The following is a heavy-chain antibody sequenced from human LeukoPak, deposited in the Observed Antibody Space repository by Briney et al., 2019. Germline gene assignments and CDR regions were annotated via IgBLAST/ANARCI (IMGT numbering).Heavy chain of an antibody. CDR3: VGSSGIDAFDI. Sequence: PGGSLRFSCSASGFTFSSYAMHWVRQAPGKGLEYVSAISSNGGSTYYADSVKGRFTISRDNSKNTLYLQMSSLRAEDTAVYYCVGSSGIDAFDIWGQGTMVTVSS. CDR1: GFTFSSYA. CDR2: ISSNGGST. J-gene: IGHJ3*02. V-gene: IGHV3-64D*06. D-gene: IGHD6-19*01.